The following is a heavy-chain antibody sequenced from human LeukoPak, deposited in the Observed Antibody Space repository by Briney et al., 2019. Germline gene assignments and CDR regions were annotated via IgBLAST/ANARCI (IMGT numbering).Heavy chain of an antibody. J-gene: IGHJ4*02. Sequence: GGSLRLSCAASGFTFNNFAMNWVRQAPGKGLAWVSTISGGSGSTYCADSVKGRFTISRDNSKNTLYLQMNSLRDEDTAVYYCAKHRFESGGYHSTDWGQGTLVTVSS. V-gene: IGHV3-23*01. CDR2: ISGGSGST. D-gene: IGHD3-22*01. CDR3: AKHRFESGGYHSTD. CDR1: GFTFNNFA.